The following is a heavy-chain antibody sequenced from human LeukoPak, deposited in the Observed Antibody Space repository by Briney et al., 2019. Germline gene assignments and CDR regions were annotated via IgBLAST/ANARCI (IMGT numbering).Heavy chain of an antibody. CDR2: INPSGGST. CDR1: GYTFTNYY. J-gene: IGHJ4*02. Sequence: HAAAVKVSCKASGYTFTNYYMHWVRQAPGQGLEWMGFINPSGGSTRYAQNFQGRVTMTRDTSTSTIYMELSSLRSEDTVVYYCARDPRGNSGYVFDHWGQGTLVTVSS. D-gene: IGHD5-12*01. V-gene: IGHV1-46*01. CDR3: ARDPRGNSGYVFDH.